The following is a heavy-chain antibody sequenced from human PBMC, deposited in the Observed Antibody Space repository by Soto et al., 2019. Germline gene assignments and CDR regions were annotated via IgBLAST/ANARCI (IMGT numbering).Heavy chain of an antibody. D-gene: IGHD2-15*01. CDR1: GGSFSGCY. J-gene: IGHJ6*02. CDR3: ARGKVVVVAATYYYYYYGMDV. Sequence: SETLSLTCAVYGGSFSGCYWSWIRQPPGKGLEWIGEINHSGSTNYNPSLKSRVTISVDTSKNQFSLKLSSVTAADTAVYYCARGKVVVVAATYYYYYYGMDVWGQGTTVTVSS. V-gene: IGHV4-34*01. CDR2: INHSGST.